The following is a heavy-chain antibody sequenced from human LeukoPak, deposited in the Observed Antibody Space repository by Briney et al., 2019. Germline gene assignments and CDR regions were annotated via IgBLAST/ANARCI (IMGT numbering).Heavy chain of an antibody. D-gene: IGHD3-16*01. V-gene: IGHV4-34*01. J-gene: IGHJ4*02. CDR3: ARDGLRRRMMIAFGGGGQFDY. Sequence: PSETLSLTCAVYGGSFSGYYWNWIRQPPGKGLKWIGEINNSGSINYNPSLKSRVTISVDTSKNQFSLKLSSVTAADTAVYYCARDGLRRRMMIAFGGGGQFDYWGQGTLVTVSS. CDR1: GGSFSGYY. CDR2: INNSGSI.